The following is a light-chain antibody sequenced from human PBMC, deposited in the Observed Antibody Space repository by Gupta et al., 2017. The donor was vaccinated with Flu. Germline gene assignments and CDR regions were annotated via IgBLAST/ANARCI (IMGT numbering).Light chain of an antibody. J-gene: IGLJ1*01. CDR3: GTWDSSLNSEV. V-gene: IGLV1-51*01. CDR1: MTNVGNNW. CDR2: AEN. Sequence: VTISCSGSMTNVGNNWISWYQQLPGTAPKLLIYAENQRPSGIPDRFSGSKSGTSATLAIAGLQTGDEADYYCGTWDSSLNSEVFGTGTRVTVL.